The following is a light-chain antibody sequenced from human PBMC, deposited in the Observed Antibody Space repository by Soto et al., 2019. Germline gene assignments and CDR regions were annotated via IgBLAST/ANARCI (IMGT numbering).Light chain of an antibody. V-gene: IGLV2-14*03. CDR2: DVS. CDR3: SSYTRSSTYV. Sequence: QSVLTQPASVSVAPGQSIAISGTGTISDVGGYNYVSWYQHHPGKAPKLMVYDVSNRPSGVSTRFSGSKSGNTASLTISGLQAEDEADYYCSSYTRSSTYVFGTGTKVTVL. J-gene: IGLJ1*01. CDR1: ISDVGGYNY.